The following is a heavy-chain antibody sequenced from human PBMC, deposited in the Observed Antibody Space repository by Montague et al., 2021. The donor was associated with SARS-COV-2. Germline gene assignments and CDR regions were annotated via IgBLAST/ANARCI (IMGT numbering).Heavy chain of an antibody. CDR1: GGSFSGYY. D-gene: IGHD3-22*01. CDR2: INHSGSI. CDR3: ARVPDYYDSSGYYFDAFDI. V-gene: IGHV4-34*01. J-gene: IGHJ3*02. Sequence: SETLSLTCAVYGGSFSGYYWSWIRQPPGKGLEWIGEINHSGSINYNPSPKSRVTISVDTSKNQFSLKLSSVTAAGTAVYYCARVPDYYDSSGYYFDAFDIWGQGTMVTVSS.